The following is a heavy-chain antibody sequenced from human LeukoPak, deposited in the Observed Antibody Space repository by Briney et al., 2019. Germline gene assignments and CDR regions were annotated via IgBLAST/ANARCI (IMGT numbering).Heavy chain of an antibody. CDR1: GYTFTSYD. V-gene: IGHV1-8*01. Sequence: ASVKVSCKASGYTFTSYDINWVRQATGQGLEWMGWMNPNSGNTGYAQKFQGRVTMTRDTSTSTVYMELSSPRSEDTAVYYCARDLEEGHRFGESGDYWGQGTLVTVSS. J-gene: IGHJ4*02. CDR3: ARDLEEGHRFGESGDY. D-gene: IGHD3-10*01. CDR2: MNPNSGNT.